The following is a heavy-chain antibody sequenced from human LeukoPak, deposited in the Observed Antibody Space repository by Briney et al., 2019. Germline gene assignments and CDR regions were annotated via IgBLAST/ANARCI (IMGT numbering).Heavy chain of an antibody. Sequence: SETLSLTCTVSGGSISSSRYSWGWIRQPPGKGLEWIVSIYYSGSTYYNPSLKSRVTISVDTSKNQFSLKLSSVTAADTAVYYCARASSSWFNWFDHWGQGTLVTVSS. V-gene: IGHV4-39*07. CDR3: ARASSSWFNWFDH. J-gene: IGHJ5*02. CDR1: GGSISSSRYS. CDR2: IYYSGST. D-gene: IGHD6-13*01.